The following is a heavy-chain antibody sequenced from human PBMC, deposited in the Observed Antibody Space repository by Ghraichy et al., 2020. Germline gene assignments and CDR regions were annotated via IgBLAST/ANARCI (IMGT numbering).Heavy chain of an antibody. D-gene: IGHD6-6*01. J-gene: IGHJ4*02. CDR1: GGTFSSYA. CDR3: ARERNEYSSSPGDY. Sequence: SVKVSCKASGGTFSSYAISWVRQAPGQGLEWMGGIIPIFGTANYAQKFQGRVTITADESTSTAYMELSSLRSEDTAVYYCARERNEYSSSPGDYWGQGTLVTVSS. CDR2: IIPIFGTA. V-gene: IGHV1-69*13.